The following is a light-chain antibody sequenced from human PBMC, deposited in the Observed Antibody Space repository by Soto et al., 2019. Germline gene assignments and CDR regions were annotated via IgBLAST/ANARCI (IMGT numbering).Light chain of an antibody. Sequence: ENVLTQSPGTLSLSPGERATLSCRASQSVTGNYVAWYQQKPGQAPRLLVYGASSTSTGIPDRFSGRGSGTGCSFTISSMVPDDFVVYYCHQYGASPLYSNWPLPFGGGTKVEIK. V-gene: IGKV3-20*01. CDR3: HQYGASPLYSNWPLP. CDR1: QSVTGNY. CDR2: GAS. J-gene: IGKJ4*01.